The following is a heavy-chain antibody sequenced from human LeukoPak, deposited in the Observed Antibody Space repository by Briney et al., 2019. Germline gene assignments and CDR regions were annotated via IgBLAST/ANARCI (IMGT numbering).Heavy chain of an antibody. D-gene: IGHD5-24*01. CDR1: GFSFSSYT. V-gene: IGHV3-7*03. CDR2: IKQDGTEK. Sequence: PGGSLRLSCAASGFSFSSYTMNWVRQAPGKGLEWVANIKQDGTEKYFVDSVKGRFTISRDNAKNSLYLQMNSLRAEDTAVYYCAKDDAWLQYGNWGRGTLVTVSS. CDR3: AKDDAWLQYGN. J-gene: IGHJ4*02.